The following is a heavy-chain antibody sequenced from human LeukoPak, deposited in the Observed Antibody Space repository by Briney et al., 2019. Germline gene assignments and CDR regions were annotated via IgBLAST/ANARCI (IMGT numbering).Heavy chain of an antibody. Sequence: SETLSLTCTVSGGSISSYYWSWFRQPPGKGLEWIGYIYYSGSTNYNPSLKSRVTISVDASKNQFSLKLTSVTAADTAVYYCARGPPGGQFNPWGQGTLVTVSS. V-gene: IGHV4-59*01. CDR1: GGSISSYY. CDR3: ARGPPGGQFNP. CDR2: IYYSGST. D-gene: IGHD3-10*01. J-gene: IGHJ5*02.